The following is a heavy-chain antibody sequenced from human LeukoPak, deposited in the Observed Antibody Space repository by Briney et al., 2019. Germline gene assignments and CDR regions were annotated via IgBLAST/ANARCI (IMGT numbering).Heavy chain of an antibody. J-gene: IGHJ4*02. D-gene: IGHD3-22*01. CDR1: GFTFYDYA. Sequence: GGSLRLSCAASGFTFYDYAMHWVRQAPGKGLEWVSGISWNSGSIGYADSVKGRFTISRDNAKNSLYLQMNSLRAEDTAVYYCSTSPYYYDSSGYYPYFDYWGQGTLVTVSS. CDR3: STSPYYYDSSGYYPYFDY. CDR2: ISWNSGSI. V-gene: IGHV3-9*01.